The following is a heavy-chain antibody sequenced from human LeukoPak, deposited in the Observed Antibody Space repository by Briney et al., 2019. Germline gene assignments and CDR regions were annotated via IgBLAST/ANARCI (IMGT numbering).Heavy chain of an antibody. D-gene: IGHD3-22*01. J-gene: IGHJ3*02. CDR3: ARDLRGSTMIVVVINAFDI. CDR1: VFTFDDYG. V-gene: IGHV3-20*04. Sequence: GGSLRLSCAASVFTFDDYGMSWVRQAPGKGLEWVSGINWNGGSTGYADSVKGRFTISRDNAKNSLYLQMNSLRAEDTALYYCARDLRGSTMIVVVINAFDIWGQGTMVTVSS. CDR2: INWNGGST.